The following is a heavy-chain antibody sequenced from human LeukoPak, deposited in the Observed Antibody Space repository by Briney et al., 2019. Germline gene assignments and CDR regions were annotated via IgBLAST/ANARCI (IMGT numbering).Heavy chain of an antibody. CDR1: GDSIGSYY. J-gene: IGHJ4*02. CDR2: ISYSGST. CDR3: ARGSSAWPARFDY. D-gene: IGHD6-25*01. Sequence: PSETLSLTCTVSGDSIGSYYWSWIRQPPGKGLEWIGFISYSGSTNYNPSLKSRVTMSVDTSKNQFSVRLTSVTAADTAVYYCARGSSAWPARFDYWGQGTLVTVSS. V-gene: IGHV4-59*01.